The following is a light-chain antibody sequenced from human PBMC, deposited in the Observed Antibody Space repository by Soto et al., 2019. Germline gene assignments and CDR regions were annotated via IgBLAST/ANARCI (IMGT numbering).Light chain of an antibody. J-gene: IGLJ1*01. CDR2: DVT. CDR3: SSYTTTTPLYV. V-gene: IGLV2-14*03. CDR1: SSDIGGYNY. Sequence: QSVLTQSASVSGSPGQSITISCTGTSSDIGGYNYVSWYQQHPGKAPKLLIYDVTNRPSGISNRFSGSKSGNTASLTISGLQADDEADYFCSSYTTTTPLYVFGSGTKVT.